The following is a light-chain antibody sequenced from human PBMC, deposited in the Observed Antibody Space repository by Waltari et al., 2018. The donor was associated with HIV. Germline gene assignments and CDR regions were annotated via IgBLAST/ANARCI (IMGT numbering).Light chain of an antibody. CDR3: QQSYSLPLT. J-gene: IGKJ3*01. CDR2: GAA. Sequence: DIQMTQSPSSLSASVGDRVTLTCRASQDISTYLNWFQQRPGKAPKSLISGAADLQSVVSSRFSGSGSGTDFTLTISSLQPEDFATYYCQQSYSLPLTFGPGTTV. CDR1: QDISTY. V-gene: IGKV1-39*01.